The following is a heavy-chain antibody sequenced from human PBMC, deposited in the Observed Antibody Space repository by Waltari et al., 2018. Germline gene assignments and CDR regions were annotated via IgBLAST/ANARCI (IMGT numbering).Heavy chain of an antibody. J-gene: IGHJ4*02. CDR1: GFTFSSYA. Sequence: EVQLLESGGGLVQPGGSLSLSCAASGFTFSSYAMSWVRQAPGKGLEWVSVIYSGGSTYYADSVKGRFTISRDNSKNTLYLQMNSLRAEDTAVYYCAKGETVAAAGPLDYWGQGTLVTVSS. D-gene: IGHD6-13*01. CDR3: AKGETVAAAGPLDY. V-gene: IGHV3-23*03. CDR2: IYSGGST.